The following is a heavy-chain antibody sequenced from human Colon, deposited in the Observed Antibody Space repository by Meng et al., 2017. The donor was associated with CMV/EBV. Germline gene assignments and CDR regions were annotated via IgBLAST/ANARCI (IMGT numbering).Heavy chain of an antibody. Sequence: GESLQISCGASGFTFDSYAIHWVRQAPGKGLEWVAVVSYHGKNKDYADSVKGRFTISRDNSKNTVSLQMNNLRGEDTAIYYCARDSTAVPLYYFDNWGQGTLVTVSS. CDR1: GFTFDSYA. CDR2: VSYHGKNK. CDR3: ARDSTAVPLYYFDN. J-gene: IGHJ4*02. V-gene: IGHV3-30*04.